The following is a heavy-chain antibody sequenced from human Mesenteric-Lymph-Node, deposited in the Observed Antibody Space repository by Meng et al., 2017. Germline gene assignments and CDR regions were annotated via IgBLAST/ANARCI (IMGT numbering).Heavy chain of an antibody. CDR3: ARDTPGLLFDY. V-gene: IGHV3-21*01. J-gene: IGHJ4*02. CDR1: GFTFSSYT. CDR2: ISSSSNYI. Sequence: EVQLVESGGGRVKPGGSLRRSCAASGFTFSSYTMNWVRRAPGKGLEWVSSISSSSNYIYSADSVKGRFTISRDNAKNSLYLQMNSLRAEDTAVYYCARDTPGLLFDYWGQGTLVTVSS. D-gene: IGHD5-18*01.